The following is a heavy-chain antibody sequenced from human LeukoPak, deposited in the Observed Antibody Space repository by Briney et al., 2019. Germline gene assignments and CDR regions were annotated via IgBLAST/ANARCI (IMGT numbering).Heavy chain of an antibody. D-gene: IGHD4-17*01. CDR3: ARGAYGDYHFDY. Sequence: GGSLRLSCAASGITLSNHWMHWVRQAPGKGLVWVSRINSEGSGTSYADSVKGRFTISRDNAMNTLYLQMNSLRAADTAVYYCARGAYGDYHFDYWGQGTLVTVSS. CDR2: INSEGSGT. CDR1: GITLSNHW. J-gene: IGHJ4*02. V-gene: IGHV3-74*01.